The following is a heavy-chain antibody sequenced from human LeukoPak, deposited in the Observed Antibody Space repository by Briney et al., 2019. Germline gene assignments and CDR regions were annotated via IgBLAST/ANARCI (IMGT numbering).Heavy chain of an antibody. V-gene: IGHV1-24*01. CDR3: ATGPSYSSSWYYFDY. CDR1: GYTLTELS. J-gene: IGHJ4*02. Sequence: ASVKVSCKVSGYTLTELSMHWVRQAPGKGLEWMGGFDPEDGETIYAQKFQGRVTMTEDTSTDTAYMELSSLRSEDTAVHYCATGPSYSSSWYYFDYWGQGTLVTVSS. D-gene: IGHD6-13*01. CDR2: FDPEDGET.